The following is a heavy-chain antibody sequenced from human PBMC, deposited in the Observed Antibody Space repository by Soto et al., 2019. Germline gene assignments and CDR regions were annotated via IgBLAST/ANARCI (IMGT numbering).Heavy chain of an antibody. CDR1: GGAFSGYS. V-gene: IGHV4-34*01. CDR2: IDHGGST. D-gene: IGHD3-10*01. CDR3: ARGPSATVRGVFTA. Sequence: LSLTCAVYGGAFSGYSWTWIRQPPGKGPEWIGEIDHGGSTTYNPSLKSRVTISVDTSKNQFSLKLSSVTAADTAVYYCARGPSATVRGVFTAWGQGTLVTAPQ. J-gene: IGHJ5*02.